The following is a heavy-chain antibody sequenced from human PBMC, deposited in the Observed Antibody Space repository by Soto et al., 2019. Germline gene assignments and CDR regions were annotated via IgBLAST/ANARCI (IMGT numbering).Heavy chain of an antibody. CDR1: GGSISSSSYY. J-gene: IGHJ5*02. CDR2: IYYSGST. Sequence: SETLSLTCTVSGGSISSSSYYWGWIRQPPGKGLEWIGSIYYSGSTYYNPSLKSRVTISVDTSKNQFSLKLSSVTAADTAVYYCARHEDGGVLRFLEWLLLGWFDPWGQGTLVTVSS. CDR3: ARHEDGGVLRFLEWLLLGWFDP. V-gene: IGHV4-39*01. D-gene: IGHD3-3*01.